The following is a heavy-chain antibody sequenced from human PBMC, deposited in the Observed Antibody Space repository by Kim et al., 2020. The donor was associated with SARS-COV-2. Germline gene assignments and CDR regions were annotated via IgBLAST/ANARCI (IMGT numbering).Heavy chain of an antibody. V-gene: IGHV4-34*01. CDR3: ARVGIAVAGTSRGVLPRAYNWFDP. Sequence: SETLSLTCAVYGGSFSGYYWSWIRQPPGKGLEWIGEINHSGSTNYNPSLKSRVTISVDTSKNQFSLKLSSVTAADTAVYYCARVGIAVAGTSRGVLPRAYNWFDPWGQGTLVTVSS. CDR2: INHSGST. J-gene: IGHJ5*02. CDR1: GGSFSGYY. D-gene: IGHD6-19*01.